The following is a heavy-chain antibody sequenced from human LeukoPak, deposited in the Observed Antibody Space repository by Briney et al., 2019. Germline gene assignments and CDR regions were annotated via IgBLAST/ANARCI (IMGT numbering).Heavy chain of an antibody. J-gene: IGHJ4*02. D-gene: IGHD3-22*01. CDR2: ISGSGGST. V-gene: IGHV3-23*01. Sequence: GGSLRLSCAASGFTFSSYAMSWVRQAPGKGLEWVSAISGSGGSTYYADSVKGRFTISRDNSKNTLYLQMNSLRAEDTAVYYCAKDYLPYYYDSSGYYYDYWGQGTLVTVSS. CDR1: GFTFSSYA. CDR3: AKDYLPYYYDSSGYYYDY.